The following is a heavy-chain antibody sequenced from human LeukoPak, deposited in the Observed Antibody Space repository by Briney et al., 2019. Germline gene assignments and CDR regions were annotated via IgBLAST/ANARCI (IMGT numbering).Heavy chain of an antibody. D-gene: IGHD1-26*01. CDR2: ISSSGSTI. V-gene: IGHV3-48*04. J-gene: IGHJ4*02. Sequence: GGSLRLSCAASGFTFSSYSMNWVRQAPGKGLEWVSYISSSGSTIYYADSVKGRFTISRDNAKNSLYLQMNSLRAEDTAVYYCAREGGSYFFDYWGQGTLVTVSS. CDR1: GFTFSSYS. CDR3: AREGGSYFFDY.